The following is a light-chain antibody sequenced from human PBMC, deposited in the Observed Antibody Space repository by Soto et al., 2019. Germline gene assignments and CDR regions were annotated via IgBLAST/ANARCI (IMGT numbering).Light chain of an antibody. CDR1: SSNIGSNT. J-gene: IGLJ1*01. V-gene: IGLV1-44*01. Sequence: QAVVTQPPSASGTPGQRVTISCSRSSSNIGSNTVNWYQQLPGTAPKLLIYSNNQRPSGVPDRFSGSKSGTSASLAISGLQSEDEADYYCAAWDDSLNGRVFGTGTKLTVL. CDR2: SNN. CDR3: AAWDDSLNGRV.